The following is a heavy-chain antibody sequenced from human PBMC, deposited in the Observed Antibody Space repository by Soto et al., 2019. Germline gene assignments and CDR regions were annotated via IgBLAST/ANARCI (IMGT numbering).Heavy chain of an antibody. Sequence: SLKVSCKASGGTFSSYAISWVRQAPGQGLEWMGGIIPIFGTANYAQKFQGRVTITADESTSTAYMELSSLRSEDTAVYYCASTINYYDSSGYDYWGQGTLVTVSA. CDR3: ASTINYYDSSGYDY. CDR2: IIPIFGTA. J-gene: IGHJ4*02. D-gene: IGHD3-22*01. V-gene: IGHV1-69*13. CDR1: GGTFSSYA.